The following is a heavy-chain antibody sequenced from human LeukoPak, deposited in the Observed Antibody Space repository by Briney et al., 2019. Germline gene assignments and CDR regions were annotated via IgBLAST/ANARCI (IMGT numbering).Heavy chain of an antibody. V-gene: IGHV4-39*01. CDR3: ARHSGT. CDR1: GGPISSSYYY. Sequence: SETLSLTCTVSGGPISSSYYYWGWIRQPPGKGLEWIGSIYYSGSTYYNPSLKSRVTISVDTSKNQFSLKLRSVTAADTAVYYCARHSGTWGQGTLVTVSS. J-gene: IGHJ4*02. CDR2: IYYSGST. D-gene: IGHD1-26*01.